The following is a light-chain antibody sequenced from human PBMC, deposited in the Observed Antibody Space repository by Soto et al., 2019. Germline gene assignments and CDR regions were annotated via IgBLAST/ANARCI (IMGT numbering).Light chain of an antibody. V-gene: IGKV3-20*01. J-gene: IGKJ1*01. CDR3: QHYGNSPKT. CDR1: QSVSSSY. CDR2: SAS. Sequence: EIVLTQSPGTLSLSPGERATLSCRASQSVSSSYLAWYQQKPGKAPRLLIYSASSRATGVPDRFSVSGSGTDFALTISRLEPEDFEVYFCQHYGNSPKTFGQGTKVEIK.